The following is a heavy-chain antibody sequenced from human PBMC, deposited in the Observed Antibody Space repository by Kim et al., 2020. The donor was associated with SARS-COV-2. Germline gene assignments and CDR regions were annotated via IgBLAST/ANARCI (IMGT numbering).Heavy chain of an antibody. CDR3: ARYSVVVPAAQYYYYGMDV. D-gene: IGHD2-2*01. Sequence: SETLSLTCTVSGGSVSSGSYYWSWIRQPPGKGLEWIGYIYYSGSTNYNPSLKSRVTISVDTSKNQFSLKLSSVTAADTAVYYCARYSVVVPAAQYYYYGMDVWGQGTTVTVSS. CDR2: IYYSGST. J-gene: IGHJ6*02. CDR1: GGSVSSGSYY. V-gene: IGHV4-61*01.